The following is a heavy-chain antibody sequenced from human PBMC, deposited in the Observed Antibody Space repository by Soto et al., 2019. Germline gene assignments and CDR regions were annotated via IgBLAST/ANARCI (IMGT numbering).Heavy chain of an antibody. J-gene: IGHJ4*02. Sequence: QVQLVESGGGVVQPGRSLRLSCAASGFTFSSYGMHWVRQAPGKGLEWVAVISYDGINKYYADSVKGRFIIYRYNSKNTLYLQMNSLRAEDTAVYDCAKDMCHSCSGTYYIDYWGQGTLVTVSS. CDR1: GFTFSSYG. CDR2: ISYDGINK. D-gene: IGHD3-10*02. V-gene: IGHV3-30*18. CDR3: AKDMCHSCSGTYYIDY.